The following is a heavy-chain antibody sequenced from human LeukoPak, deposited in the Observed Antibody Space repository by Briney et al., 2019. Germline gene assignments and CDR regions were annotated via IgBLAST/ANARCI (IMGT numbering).Heavy chain of an antibody. CDR3: ARDIAAAGTCWFDP. D-gene: IGHD6-13*01. V-gene: IGHV3-11*01. Sequence: GGSLRLSCAASGFIFSDHYMTWIRQAPGKGLEWISYISNSGSTIYYADSVRGRFTISRDNPKTSLYLQMNSLRAEDTAVYYCARDIAAAGTCWFDPWGQGTLVTVSS. CDR1: GFIFSDHY. CDR2: ISNSGSTI. J-gene: IGHJ5*02.